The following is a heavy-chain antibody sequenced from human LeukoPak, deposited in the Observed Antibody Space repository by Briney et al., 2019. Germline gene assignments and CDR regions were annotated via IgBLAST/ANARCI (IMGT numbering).Heavy chain of an antibody. Sequence: PSETLSLTCAVYGGSFSGYYWSWIRQPPGMGLEWIGEINHSGSTNYNPSLKSRVTISVDTSKNQFSLKLSSVTAADTAVYYCARGRVLLRFFDYWGQGTLVTVSS. D-gene: IGHD4-17*01. J-gene: IGHJ4*02. CDR1: GGSFSGYY. CDR3: ARGRVLLRFFDY. V-gene: IGHV4-34*01. CDR2: INHSGST.